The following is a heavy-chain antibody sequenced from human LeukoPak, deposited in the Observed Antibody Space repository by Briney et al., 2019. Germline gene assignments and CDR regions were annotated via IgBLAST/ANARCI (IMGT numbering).Heavy chain of an antibody. CDR3: ARASSPGIAVAGTSWFDP. Sequence: PGGSLRLSCAASGFTFSDYYMSWIRQAPGKGLEWVSYISSSGSTIYYADSVKGRFTISRDNAKNSLYLQMNSLRAEDTAVYYCARASSPGIAVAGTSWFDPWGQGTLVTVSS. D-gene: IGHD6-19*01. J-gene: IGHJ5*02. CDR1: GFTFSDYY. V-gene: IGHV3-11*01. CDR2: ISSSGSTI.